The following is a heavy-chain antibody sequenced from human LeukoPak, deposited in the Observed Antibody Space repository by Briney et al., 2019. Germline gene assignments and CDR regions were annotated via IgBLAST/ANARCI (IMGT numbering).Heavy chain of an antibody. D-gene: IGHD6-6*01. J-gene: IGHJ4*02. CDR3: ARDASRGLDY. V-gene: IGHV4-4*07. Sequence: SETLSLTCSVSGFSLSIGYVWDWIRQPPGKGLEWIGRIYTSGSTNYNPSLKSRVTMSVDTSKNQFSLKLSSVTAADTAVYYCARDASRGLDYWGQGTLVTVSS. CDR1: GFSLSIGYV. CDR2: IYTSGST.